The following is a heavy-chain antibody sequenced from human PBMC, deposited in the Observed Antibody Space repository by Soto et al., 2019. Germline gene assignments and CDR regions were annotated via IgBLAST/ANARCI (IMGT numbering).Heavy chain of an antibody. D-gene: IGHD2-8*01. J-gene: IGHJ5*02. CDR1: GVSISSYY. CDR2: IYYSGST. V-gene: IGHV4-59*01. CDR3: ARDLRCTNGVCYPFWFDP. Sequence: ETLSLTCTVSGVSISSYYWSWIRQPPGKGLEWIGYIYYSGSTNYNPSLKSRVTISVDTSKNQFSLKLSSVTAADTAVYYCARDLRCTNGVCYPFWFDPWGQGTLVTVSS.